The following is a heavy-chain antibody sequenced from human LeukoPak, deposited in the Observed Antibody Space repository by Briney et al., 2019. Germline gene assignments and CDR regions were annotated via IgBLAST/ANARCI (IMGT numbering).Heavy chain of an antibody. J-gene: IGHJ4*02. D-gene: IGHD3-22*01. CDR1: GFTFDDYG. CDR2: INWNGGST. V-gene: IGHV3-20*04. CDR3: AGWSGYDSSGPKFDY. Sequence: PGGSLRLSCAASGFTFDDYGMSWVRQAPGKGLEWVSGINWNGGSTGYADSVKGRFTISRDNAKNSLYLQMNSLRAEDTALYYCAGWSGYDSSGPKFDYWGQGTLVTVSS.